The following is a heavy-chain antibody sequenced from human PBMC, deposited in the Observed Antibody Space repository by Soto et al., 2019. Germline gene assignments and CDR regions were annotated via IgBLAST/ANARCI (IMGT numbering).Heavy chain of an antibody. Sequence: EVQLLESGGGLVQPGGSLRLSCAASGFTFSSYGMTWVRQAPGKGLEWVSFSSATGAGTYYADSVKGRFTISRDNSKNTLYLQMTRLRGGDTAVYYCAKDRRAGGNYGFYSDFWGQGALVIVSS. CDR3: AKDRRAGGNYGFYSDF. J-gene: IGHJ4*02. D-gene: IGHD1-7*01. V-gene: IGHV3-23*01. CDR1: GFTFSSYG. CDR2: SSATGAGT.